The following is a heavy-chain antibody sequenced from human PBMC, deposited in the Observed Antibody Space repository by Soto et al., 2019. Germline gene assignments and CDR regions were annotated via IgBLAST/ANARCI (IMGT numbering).Heavy chain of an antibody. V-gene: IGHV2-5*01. D-gene: IGHD6-19*01. CDR2: IYWNDGK. CDR3: ANRPSGWYLFDY. J-gene: IGHJ4*02. Sequence: GSGPTREPTQTLTLTCTFSGFSLSTSGLGVGWIRQPPGKALEWLALIYWNDGKRYSPSLKARLTITKDTSKNQVVLTMTNMDPVETATYYCANRPSGWYLFDYWGQGTLVTVSS. CDR1: GFSLSTSGLG.